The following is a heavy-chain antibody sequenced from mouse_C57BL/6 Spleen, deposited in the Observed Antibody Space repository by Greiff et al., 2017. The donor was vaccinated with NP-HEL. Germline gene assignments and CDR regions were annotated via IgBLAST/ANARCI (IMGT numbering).Heavy chain of an antibody. CDR3: ARLHYYGSDAMDY. J-gene: IGHJ4*01. CDR1: GYTFTDYY. D-gene: IGHD1-1*01. Sequence: QVQLQQSGAELVRPGASVRLSCKASGYTFTDYYINWVKQRPGQGLEWIARIYPGSGNTYYNEKFKGKATLTAEKSSSTAYMQLSSLTSEDSAVYFCARLHYYGSDAMDYWGQGTSVTVSS. V-gene: IGHV1-76*01. CDR2: IYPGSGNT.